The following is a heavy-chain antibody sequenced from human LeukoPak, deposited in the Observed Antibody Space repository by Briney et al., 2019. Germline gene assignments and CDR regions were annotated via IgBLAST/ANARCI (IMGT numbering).Heavy chain of an antibody. CDR2: IWHDGSNK. J-gene: IGHJ4*02. D-gene: IGHD4-17*01. CDR1: GFTFSRFN. V-gene: IGHV3-33*01. CDR3: ARPDYGASGDY. Sequence: GVSLRLSCAASGFTFSRFNLHWVRQAPGKGLEWVAVIWHDGSNKYYTDSVKGRFTISRDDSKNTLYLQMNSLKAEDTAVYYCARPDYGASGDYWGQGTLVTVSS.